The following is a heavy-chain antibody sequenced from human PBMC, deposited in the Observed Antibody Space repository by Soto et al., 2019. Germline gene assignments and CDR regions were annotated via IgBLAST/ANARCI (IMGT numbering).Heavy chain of an antibody. J-gene: IGHJ6*02. V-gene: IGHV1-69*13. Sequence: SVKVSCKASGVTFSSYAISWVRQAPGQGLEWMGWIIPIFGRANYAQKFQCVVTITADESTSTDYMELSSLRYEDTAVYYCARGTLRFLEWLYASYGMDVWGQGTTVTVSS. D-gene: IGHD3-3*01. CDR1: GVTFSSYA. CDR2: IIPIFGRA. CDR3: ARGTLRFLEWLYASYGMDV.